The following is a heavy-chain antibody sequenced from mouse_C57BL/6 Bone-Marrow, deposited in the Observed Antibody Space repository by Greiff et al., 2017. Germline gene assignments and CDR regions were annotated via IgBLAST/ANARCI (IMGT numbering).Heavy chain of an antibody. J-gene: IGHJ3*01. CDR2: INPNNGGT. CDR1: GYTFTDYN. CDR3: AREEYDARGSFAY. D-gene: IGHD2-10*02. Sequence: VQLQQSGPELVKPGASVKMSCKASGYTFTDYNMHWVKQSHGKSLEWIGYINPNNGGTSYNQKFKGKATLTVNKSSSTAYMELRSLTSEDSAVYYCAREEYDARGSFAYWGQGTLVTVSA. V-gene: IGHV1-22*01.